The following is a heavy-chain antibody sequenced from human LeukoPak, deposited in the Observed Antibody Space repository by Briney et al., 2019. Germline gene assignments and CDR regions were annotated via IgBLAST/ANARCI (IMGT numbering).Heavy chain of an antibody. D-gene: IGHD3-3*01. CDR1: GGXVTSTNW. J-gene: IGHJ4*02. CDR3: AREGGFFRPLDY. Sequence: SETLSLTCDVSGGXVTSTNWWTWVRQPPGEGLERIGEVHLDGRTNYNPSLKSRLTMSVDLSENYISLKLTSVTAADTAVYYCAREGGFFRPLDYSGQGTLVTVSS. CDR2: VHLDGRT. V-gene: IGHV4-4*02.